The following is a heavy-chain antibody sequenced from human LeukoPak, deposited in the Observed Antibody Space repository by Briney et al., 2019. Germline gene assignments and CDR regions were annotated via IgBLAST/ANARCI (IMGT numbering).Heavy chain of an antibody. D-gene: IGHD3-10*01. V-gene: IGHV4-59*01. CDR3: VSGGSYLTK. J-gene: IGHJ4*02. Sequence: SETLSLSCTVSGGSISCYWSWIRRSPGKGLEWIGYIYFSGTTNYNPSLKSRLTISIDTSRNQFSLKLSSVTAADTAIYYCVSGGSYLTKWGQGTLVTVSS. CDR1: GGSISCY. CDR2: IYFSGTT.